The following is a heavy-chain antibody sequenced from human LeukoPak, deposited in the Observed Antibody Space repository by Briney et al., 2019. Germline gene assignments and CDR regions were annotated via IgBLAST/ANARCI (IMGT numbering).Heavy chain of an antibody. Sequence: PSETLSLTCAVSGYSISSGYYWGWIRQPPGKGLEWIGSIYHSGSTYYNPSLKSRVTISVDTSKNQFSLKLSSVTAADTAVYYCARGPDWFDPWGQGTLVTVSS. J-gene: IGHJ5*02. CDR3: ARGPDWFDP. CDR1: GYSISSGYY. V-gene: IGHV4-38-2*01. CDR2: IYHSGST.